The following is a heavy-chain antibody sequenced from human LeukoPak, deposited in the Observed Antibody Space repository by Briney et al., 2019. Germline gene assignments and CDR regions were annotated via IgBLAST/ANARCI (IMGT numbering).Heavy chain of an antibody. D-gene: IGHD5-18*01. CDR3: AKRERYSYGLSFDY. CDR1: GFTFSSYE. Sequence: GGSLRLSCAASGFTFSSYEMNWVRQAPGKGLEWVSAISGSGGSTYYADSVKGRFTISRDNSKNTLYLQMNSLRAEDTAVYYCAKRERYSYGLSFDYWGQGTLVTVSS. J-gene: IGHJ4*02. V-gene: IGHV3-23*01. CDR2: ISGSGGST.